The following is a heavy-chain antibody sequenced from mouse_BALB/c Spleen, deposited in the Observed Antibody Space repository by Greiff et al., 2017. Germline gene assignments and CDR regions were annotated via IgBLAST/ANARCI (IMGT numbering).Heavy chain of an antibody. V-gene: IGHV5-6*03. CDR2: ISSGGSYT. CDR3: ARHGDGNGGFAY. Sequence: EVKLMESGGGLVKPGGSLKLSCAASGFTFSSYGMSWVRQTPDKRLEWVATISSGGSYTYYPDSVKGRFTISRDNAKNTLYLQMSSLKSEDTAMYYCARHGDGNGGFAYWGQGTLVTVSA. J-gene: IGHJ3*01. D-gene: IGHD2-1*01. CDR1: GFTFSSYG.